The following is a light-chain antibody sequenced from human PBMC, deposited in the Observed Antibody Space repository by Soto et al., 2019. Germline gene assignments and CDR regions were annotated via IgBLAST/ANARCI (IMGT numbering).Light chain of an antibody. CDR3: QQDGSSPLT. J-gene: IGKJ4*01. Sequence: EIVLTQSPGTLSLSPGERATLSCRASQSVSSSYLAWYQQKPGQAPRLLIYGASSRATGIPDRFSGSGSGTDFTLTISRLEAEDFAVYYCQQDGSSPLTFGGGTKVEIK. V-gene: IGKV3-20*01. CDR2: GAS. CDR1: QSVSSSY.